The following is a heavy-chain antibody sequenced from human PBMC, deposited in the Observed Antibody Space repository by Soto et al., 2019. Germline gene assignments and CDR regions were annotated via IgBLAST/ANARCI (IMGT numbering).Heavy chain of an antibody. CDR3: ARRGYCSGGSCYPPDAFDI. CDR2: IYYSGST. J-gene: IGHJ3*02. Sequence: PSDTLSLTCTVSGCSISSYYWNWIRQPPGKELEWIGYIYYSGSTNYNPSLKSRVTISVDTSKNQFSLKLSSVTAADTAVYCCARRGYCSGGSCYPPDAFDIWRQGPMVT. CDR1: GCSISSYY. D-gene: IGHD2-15*01. V-gene: IGHV4-59*01.